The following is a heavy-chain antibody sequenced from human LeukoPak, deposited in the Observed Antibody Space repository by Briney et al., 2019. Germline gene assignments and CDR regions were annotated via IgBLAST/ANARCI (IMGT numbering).Heavy chain of an antibody. D-gene: IGHD4-17*01. CDR2: INHSGST. V-gene: IGHV4-34*01. CDR1: GGSFSGYY. Sequence: SETLSLTCAVYGGSFSGYYWTWIRQPPGKGVEWIGEINHSGSTNYNPSLTTPVTISVDTSKNQFSLKLSSVTVADTAVYYCARERPYGDYFDYWGQGTLVTVSS. J-gene: IGHJ4*02. CDR3: ARERPYGDYFDY.